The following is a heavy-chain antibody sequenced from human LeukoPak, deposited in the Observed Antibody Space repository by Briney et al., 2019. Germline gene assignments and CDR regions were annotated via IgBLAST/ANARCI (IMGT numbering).Heavy chain of an antibody. CDR1: GFTFSSYA. J-gene: IGHJ4*02. CDR3: ARDGGSSLPLDY. D-gene: IGHD3-16*01. CDR2: INHSGST. Sequence: PGGSLRLSCAASGFTFSSYAMSWIRQPPGKGLEWIGEINHSGSTNYNPSLKSRVTISVGTSKNQFSLKLSSVTAADTAVYYCARDGGSSLPLDYWGQGTLVTVSS. V-gene: IGHV4-34*01.